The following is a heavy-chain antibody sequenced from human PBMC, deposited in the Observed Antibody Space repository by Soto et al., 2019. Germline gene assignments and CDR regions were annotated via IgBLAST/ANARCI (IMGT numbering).Heavy chain of an antibody. CDR2: FIPNLDMA. Sequence: QVQVVQSGAEVKKPESSVKVSCKPSGGTFNTYTVNWVRLAPGHGLEWMGRFIPNLDMASYAQKFQDRVTITADRSTFTAYMELNSLTSDDTAVYYCAITYCRDNSCPRDFDFWGPGTRVTVSS. J-gene: IGHJ4*02. CDR1: GGTFNTYT. D-gene: IGHD2-21*01. CDR3: AITYCRDNSCPRDFDF. V-gene: IGHV1-69*02.